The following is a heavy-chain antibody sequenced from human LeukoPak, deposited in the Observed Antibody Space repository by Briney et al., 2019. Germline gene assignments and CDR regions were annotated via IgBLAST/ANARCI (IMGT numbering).Heavy chain of an antibody. D-gene: IGHD4-17*01. CDR1: GASISSSTYY. V-gene: IGHV4-39*07. Sequence: SETLSLTCTVSGASISSSTYYCDWIRQPPGKGLEWIGSIYYSGSPYYKPSLKSRVTMSLDKSNNQISLKLTSVTAADTAVYYCATYFYGDYATHYFDFWGQGTLVTVSS. CDR2: IYYSGSP. J-gene: IGHJ4*02. CDR3: ATYFYGDYATHYFDF.